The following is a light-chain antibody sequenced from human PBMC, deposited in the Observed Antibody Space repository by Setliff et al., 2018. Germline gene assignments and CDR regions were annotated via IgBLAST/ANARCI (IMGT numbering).Light chain of an antibody. CDR3: QQYGNSPWT. Sequence: EIVLTQSPGTLNLSPGERATLSCRASQSVDSSDFAWYQQKPGRAPRLLIYAASNRATGIPDRISGSGSGTDFSLTISRLEPEDFAVYYCQQYGNSPWTFGQGTKVDIK. CDR2: AAS. J-gene: IGKJ1*01. CDR1: QSVDSSD. V-gene: IGKV3-20*01.